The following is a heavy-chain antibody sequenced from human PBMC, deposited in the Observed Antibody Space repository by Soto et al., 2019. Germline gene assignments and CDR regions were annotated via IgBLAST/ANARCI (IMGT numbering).Heavy chain of an antibody. D-gene: IGHD6-19*01. CDR2: IIPILGIA. J-gene: IGHJ5*02. Sequence: ASVKVSCKASGGTFSSYAISWVRQAPGQGLEWMGRIIPILGIANYAQKFQGRVTITADKSTSTAYMELSSLRSEDTAVYYCARDPHSSGWSLNWFDPWGQGTLVTVSS. V-gene: IGHV1-69*04. CDR3: ARDPHSSGWSLNWFDP. CDR1: GGTFSSYA.